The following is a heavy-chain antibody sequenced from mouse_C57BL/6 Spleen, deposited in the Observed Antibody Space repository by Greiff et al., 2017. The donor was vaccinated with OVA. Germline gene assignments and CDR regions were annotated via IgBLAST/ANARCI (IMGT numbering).Heavy chain of an antibody. J-gene: IGHJ4*01. CDR3: ARDAAYYYGSSYGAMDY. CDR1: GFTFSDFY. D-gene: IGHD1-1*01. CDR2: SRNKANDYTT. V-gene: IGHV7-1*01. Sequence: EVHLVESGGGLVQSGRSLRLSCATSGFTFSDFYMEWVRQAPGKGLEWIAASRNKANDYTTEYSASVKGRFIVSRDTSQSILYLQMNALRAEDTAIYYCARDAAYYYGSSYGAMDYWGQGTSVTVSS.